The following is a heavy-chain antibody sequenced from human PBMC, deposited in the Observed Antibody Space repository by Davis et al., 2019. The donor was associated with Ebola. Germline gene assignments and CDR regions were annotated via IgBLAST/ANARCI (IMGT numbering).Heavy chain of an antibody. J-gene: IGHJ5*02. D-gene: IGHD1-26*01. CDR1: GGAVSSGGYF. CDR2: IYSSGDI. V-gene: IGHV4-61*08. CDR3: ARDSLPFDP. Sequence: PSETLSLTCAVSGGAVSSGGYFWAWIRQPPGKGLEWVGYIYSSGDIHLSPSLKSRVSMFRDTSKNQFSVALTSVTAADTAVYYCARDSLPFDPWGQGTLVTVSS.